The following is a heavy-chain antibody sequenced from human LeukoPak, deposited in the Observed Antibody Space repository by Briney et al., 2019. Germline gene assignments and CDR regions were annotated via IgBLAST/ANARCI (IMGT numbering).Heavy chain of an antibody. V-gene: IGHV3-7*04. CDR2: IKEDGSET. CDR3: ARGPVDY. J-gene: IGHJ4*02. CDR1: GFTFDNYW. Sequence: GGSLRLSCVACGFTFDNYWMNWVRQAPGKGLEWVANIKEDGSETNYVDSVKGRFTVSRDNAKNSLYLQMNSLRVEDTAVYYCARGPVDYWGQGTLLTVSS.